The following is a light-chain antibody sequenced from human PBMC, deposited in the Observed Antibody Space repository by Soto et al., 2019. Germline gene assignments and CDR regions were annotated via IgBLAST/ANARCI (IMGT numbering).Light chain of an antibody. CDR3: QQYYSYPRT. J-gene: IGKJ1*01. Sequence: ILLTHSPSSLSASVGDIVTITCRASQGIDTSLAWYQQKPGKAPKLLIYAASTLQSGVPSRFSGSGSGTDFTLTISCLQSEDFATYYCQQYYSYPRTFGQGTKVDI. CDR1: QGIDTS. V-gene: IGKV1-9*01. CDR2: AAS.